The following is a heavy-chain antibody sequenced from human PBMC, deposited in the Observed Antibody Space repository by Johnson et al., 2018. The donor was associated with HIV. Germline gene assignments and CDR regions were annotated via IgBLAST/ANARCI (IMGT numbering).Heavy chain of an antibody. CDR1: GFTFSTNA. CDR2: ISGSGGST. V-gene: IGHV3-23*04. D-gene: IGHD3-22*01. J-gene: IGHJ3*02. Sequence: VQLVESGGSLLQPGGSLRLSCAASGFTFSTNAMSWVRQAPGKGLEWVSAISGSGGSTYYADSVKGRFTISSDNSKNSLYLQMNSLSAEDTAVYYVARGDYYDSSGDFSDAFDIWGQGTMVTVSS. CDR3: ARGDYYDSSGDFSDAFDI.